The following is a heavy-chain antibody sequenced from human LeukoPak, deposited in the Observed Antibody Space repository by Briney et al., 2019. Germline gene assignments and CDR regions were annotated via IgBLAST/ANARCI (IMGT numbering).Heavy chain of an antibody. CDR1: GLTLSSYW. CDR3: GRINYNGDY. V-gene: IGHV3-74*03. Sequence: PGGSLRLSCAASGLTLSSYWVHWVRQPPGKGLMWLSRTNEDGSYAEFADSVKGRFTISRDNAKNTVYLQMNSLRTEDTAVYFCGRINYNGDYWGRGTLVTVSS. J-gene: IGHJ4*02. CDR2: TNEDGSYA. D-gene: IGHD3-10*01.